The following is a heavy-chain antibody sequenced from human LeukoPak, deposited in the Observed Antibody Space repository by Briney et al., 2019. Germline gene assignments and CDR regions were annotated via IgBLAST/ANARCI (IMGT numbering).Heavy chain of an antibody. J-gene: IGHJ3*02. Sequence: GGSLRLSCAASGFTFSNAWMNWVRQAPGKGLEWVGRIKSKTYGGTTDYAAPVKGRFTISRDDSKKTLYLQMSSLKTEDTAVYYCTTEGYGDAFDIWGRGTMVTVSS. V-gene: IGHV3-15*07. CDR2: IKSKTYGGTT. D-gene: IGHD5-18*01. CDR3: TTEGYGDAFDI. CDR1: GFTFSNAW.